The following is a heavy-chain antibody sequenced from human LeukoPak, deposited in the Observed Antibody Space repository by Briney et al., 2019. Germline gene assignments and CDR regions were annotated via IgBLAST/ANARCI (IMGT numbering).Heavy chain of an antibody. CDR2: IYRGGSS. J-gene: IGHJ6*03. CDR1: GFIVSNNC. V-gene: IGHV3-66*01. D-gene: IGHD6-13*01. CDR3: AKGKWSAAAGNYYYYMDV. Sequence: GGSLRLSCVASGFIVSNNCMSWVRQAPGMGLEWVSTIYRGGSSFYADSVKGRFTISRDNSKNTLYLQMNSLRAEDTAVYYCAKGKWSAAAGNYYYYMDVWGKGTTVTVSS.